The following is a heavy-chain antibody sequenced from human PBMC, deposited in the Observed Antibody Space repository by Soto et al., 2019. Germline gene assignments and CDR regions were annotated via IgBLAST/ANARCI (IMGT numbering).Heavy chain of an antibody. CDR1: GGSINSYY. CDR3: ARDLAAADY. J-gene: IGHJ4*02. Sequence: SETLSLTCTVSGGSINSYYWSWIRQPPGKGLEWIGQIYYTGSTNYNPSLKSRVTISVDRSKNQFSLRLRSDDTAVYYCARDLAAADYWGQGTLVTVSS. V-gene: IGHV4-59*01. D-gene: IGHD6-13*01. CDR2: IYYTGST.